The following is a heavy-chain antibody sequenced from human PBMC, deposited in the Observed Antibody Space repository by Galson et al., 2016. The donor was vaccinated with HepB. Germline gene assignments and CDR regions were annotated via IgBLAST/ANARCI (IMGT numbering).Heavy chain of an antibody. D-gene: IGHD3-9*01. CDR1: GFTFTMYT. Sequence: SLRLSCAASGFTFTMYTMNWVRQAPGKGLEWVSAITSTGGSTYYADSVKGRFSISRDNSKNTLYLQMNSLRAEDTAIYHCVNPVPSDSNIWNGYLFHWGQGTLVTVSS. V-gene: IGHV3-23*01. J-gene: IGHJ4*02. CDR3: VNPVPSDSNIWNGYLFH. CDR2: ITSTGGST.